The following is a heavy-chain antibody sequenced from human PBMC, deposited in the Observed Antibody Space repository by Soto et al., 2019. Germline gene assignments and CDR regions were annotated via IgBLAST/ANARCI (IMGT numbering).Heavy chain of an antibody. Sequence: PGESLKISCKGSGYSFTSYWIGWVRQMPGKGLEWMGIIYPGDSDTRYSPSFQGQVTISADKSISTAYLQWSSLKASDTAMYYCARGMVHNSYTIFGVVIKRGRYYYYGMDVWGQGTTVTVSS. CDR3: ARGMVHNSYTIFGVVIKRGRYYYYGMDV. CDR2: IYPGDSDT. CDR1: GYSFTSYW. J-gene: IGHJ6*02. D-gene: IGHD3-3*01. V-gene: IGHV5-51*01.